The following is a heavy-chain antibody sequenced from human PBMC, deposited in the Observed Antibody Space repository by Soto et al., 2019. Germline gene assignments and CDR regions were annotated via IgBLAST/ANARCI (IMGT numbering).Heavy chain of an antibody. V-gene: IGHV1-3*01. CDR2: INAVFGKA. CDR1: GYTFTSYA. Sequence: ASVKVSCKASGYTFTSYAMHWVRQAPGQRLEWMGWINAVFGKANYAQKFQGRVTITADESASTAYMELSSLRSEDTAVYYCARVAPLDTAMVGFFDYWGQGTLVTVSS. J-gene: IGHJ4*02. D-gene: IGHD5-18*01. CDR3: ARVAPLDTAMVGFFDY.